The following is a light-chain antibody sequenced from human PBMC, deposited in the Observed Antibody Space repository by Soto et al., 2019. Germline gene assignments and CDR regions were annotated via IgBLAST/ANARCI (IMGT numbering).Light chain of an antibody. CDR1: QSVTNNY. CDR2: RAS. V-gene: IGKV3-20*01. J-gene: IGKJ4*01. CDR3: HQYTGSPFA. Sequence: EILLTQSPGTLSLSPGERATLSCRASQSVTNNYLAWYQHKPGQAPRLLIFRASSRATGITDRFSGSGSGTDFTLTISRLEPEDFAVYYCHQYTGSPFAFGGGTKVEI.